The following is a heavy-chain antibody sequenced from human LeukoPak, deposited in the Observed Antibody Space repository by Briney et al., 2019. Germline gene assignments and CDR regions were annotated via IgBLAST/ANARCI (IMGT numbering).Heavy chain of an antibody. V-gene: IGHV1-69*13. CDR1: GGAFSSYA. D-gene: IGHD3-22*01. Sequence: ASVKVFCKASGGAFSSYAISWVRQAPGQGLEWMGGIIPIFGTANYAQKFQGRVTITADESTSTAYMELSSLRSEDTAVYYCARLANYYDSSGYQGGIDYWGQGTLVTVSS. J-gene: IGHJ4*02. CDR3: ARLANYYDSSGYQGGIDY. CDR2: IIPIFGTA.